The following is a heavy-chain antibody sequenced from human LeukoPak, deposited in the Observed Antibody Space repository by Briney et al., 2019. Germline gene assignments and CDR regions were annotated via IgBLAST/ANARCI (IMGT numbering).Heavy chain of an antibody. J-gene: IGHJ4*02. V-gene: IGHV4-4*07. D-gene: IGHD3-22*01. Sequence: SETLSLTCTVSGGSISSYYWSWIRQPAGKGLEWIGRIYTSGSTNYNPSLKSRVTISVDTSKNQFSLKLSSVTAADTAVYYCARGSYYYDSSGPLRYWGQGTLVTVSS. CDR2: IYTSGST. CDR1: GGSISSYY. CDR3: ARGSYYYDSSGPLRY.